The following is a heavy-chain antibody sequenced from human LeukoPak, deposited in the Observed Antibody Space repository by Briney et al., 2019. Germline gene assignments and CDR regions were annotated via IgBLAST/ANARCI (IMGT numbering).Heavy chain of an antibody. J-gene: IGHJ4*02. CDR1: GGSISNTNYY. V-gene: IGHV4-39*02. Sequence: SETLSLTCTVSGGSISNTNYYWSWLRQPPEQGLDCIGSLFYSASTSYNPSLKSRVTMSIATSKFYLYLKLMSVTAAVVAVYYCARLFVREYYGSGYDLDVWGQGTLVTVTS. CDR3: ARLFVREYYGSGYDLDV. D-gene: IGHD3-10*01. CDR2: LFYSAST.